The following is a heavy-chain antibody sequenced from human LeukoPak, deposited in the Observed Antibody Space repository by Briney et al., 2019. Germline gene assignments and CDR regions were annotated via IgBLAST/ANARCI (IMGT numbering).Heavy chain of an antibody. CDR1: GGSIRSNSYY. D-gene: IGHD3-10*01. V-gene: IGHV4-39*01. Sequence: SETLSLTCTISGGSIRSNSYYWGWIRQPPGKGLEWIGSIYYSGSTYYSPSLKSRVTISVDSSKNQSSLKLSSVTAADTAVYHCARQEGVSYFSSGSYFDSWGQGALVTVSS. J-gene: IGHJ4*02. CDR3: ARQEGVSYFSSGSYFDS. CDR2: IYYSGST.